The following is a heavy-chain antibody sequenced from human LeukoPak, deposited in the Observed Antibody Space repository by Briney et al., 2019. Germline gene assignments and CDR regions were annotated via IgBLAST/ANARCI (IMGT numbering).Heavy chain of an antibody. CDR3: ARESGSVTSEVDFDY. CDR1: GFTFTNDG. D-gene: IGHD4-17*01. CDR2: ISYDGSNK. J-gene: IGHJ4*02. Sequence: PGGSLRLSCAASGFTFTNDGIHGVRQAPGKGLEWVAVISYDGSNKYYVDSVKGRFTISRDNAKNSLYMQMNSLRAEDTAVYYCARESGSVTSEVDFDYWGQGTLVTVSS. V-gene: IGHV3-30*03.